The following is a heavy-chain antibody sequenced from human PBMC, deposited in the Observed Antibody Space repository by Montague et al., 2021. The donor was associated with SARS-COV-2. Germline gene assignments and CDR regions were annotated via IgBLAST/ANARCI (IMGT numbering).Heavy chain of an antibody. CDR3: AHLIRYYDIFTGIPFDY. CDR2: IYSNDDK. CDR1: GFSLSTPNVG. Sequence: PALVKPTQTLTLTCTFSGFSLSTPNVGVDWIRQPPGKALEWLALIYSNDDKRYSPSLQSRLTITKDTSKNQVVLSLTNVDPVDTATYYCAHLIRYYDIFTGIPFDYWGQGTRVTVSS. D-gene: IGHD3-9*01. V-gene: IGHV2-5*01. J-gene: IGHJ4*02.